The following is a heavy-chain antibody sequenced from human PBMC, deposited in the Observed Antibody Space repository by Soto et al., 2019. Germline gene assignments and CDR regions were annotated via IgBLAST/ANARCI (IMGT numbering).Heavy chain of an antibody. CDR3: ARGLRTKGLDV. V-gene: IGHV1-18*04. D-gene: IGHD2-8*01. Sequence: GSSVKVSCKASGYQFITYGITWVRQAPGQGLEWMGGISTYSGNTDYAQSLQDRVTMTTDTSTSTVYMELGSLRSDDTAVYYCARGLRTKGLDVWGQGPAATVSS. CDR2: ISTYSGNT. CDR1: GYQFITYG. J-gene: IGHJ6*02.